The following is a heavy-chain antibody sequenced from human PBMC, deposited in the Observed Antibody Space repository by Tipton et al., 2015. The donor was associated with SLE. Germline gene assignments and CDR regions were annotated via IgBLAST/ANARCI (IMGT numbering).Heavy chain of an antibody. D-gene: IGHD6-13*01. CDR3: TSGSSWYGDWYFDL. Sequence: SLRLSCAASGFTFSNAWMSWVRQAPGKGLEWVGRIKSKTDGGTTDYAAPMKGRFTISRDDSKNTLYPQMNSLKTEDTAVYYCTSGSSWYGDWYFDLWGRGTLVTVSS. V-gene: IGHV3-15*01. CDR1: GFTFSNAW. CDR2: IKSKTDGGTT. J-gene: IGHJ2*01.